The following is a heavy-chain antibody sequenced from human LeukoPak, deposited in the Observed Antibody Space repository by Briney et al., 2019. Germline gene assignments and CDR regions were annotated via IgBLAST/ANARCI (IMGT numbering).Heavy chain of an antibody. Sequence: GASVKVSCKASGYTFTGYYMHWVRQAPGQGLEWMGWINPNSGGTNYAQKFQGRVTMTRDTSISTAYMELSRLRSDDTAVYYFARVSCSSTSCSKNDYWGQGTLVTVSS. J-gene: IGHJ4*02. CDR3: ARVSCSSTSCSKNDY. CDR2: INPNSGGT. D-gene: IGHD2-2*01. CDR1: GYTFTGYY. V-gene: IGHV1-2*02.